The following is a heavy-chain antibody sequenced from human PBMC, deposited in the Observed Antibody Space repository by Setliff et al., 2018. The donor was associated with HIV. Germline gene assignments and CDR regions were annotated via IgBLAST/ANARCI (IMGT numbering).Heavy chain of an antibody. CDR2: IRSKAYAGTT. V-gene: IGHV3-49*04. D-gene: IGHD2-15*01. CDR1: GFTFSSYE. CDR3: ARDPDGCSGGSCPRYYYYGMDV. Sequence: PGGSLRLSCAASGFTFSSYEMNWVRQAPGKGLEWVGFIRSKAYAGTTEYAASVKGRFTISRDDSKSIAYLQMNSLKTEDTAVYYCARDPDGCSGGSCPRYYYYGMDVWGQGTTVTVSS. J-gene: IGHJ6*02.